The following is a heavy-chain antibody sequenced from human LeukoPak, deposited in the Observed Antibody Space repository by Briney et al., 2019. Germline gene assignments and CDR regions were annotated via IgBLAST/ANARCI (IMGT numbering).Heavy chain of an antibody. CDR3: ARRYLDFWSGYHDY. D-gene: IGHD3-3*01. Sequence: SQTLSLTCTVSGGSISSGDYYWSWIRQPPGKGLEWIGYIYYSGSTNYNPSLKSRVTISVDTSKNQFSLKLSSVTAADTAVYYCARRYLDFWSGYHDYWGQGTLVTVSS. V-gene: IGHV4-30-4*01. J-gene: IGHJ4*02. CDR2: IYYSGST. CDR1: GGSISSGDYY.